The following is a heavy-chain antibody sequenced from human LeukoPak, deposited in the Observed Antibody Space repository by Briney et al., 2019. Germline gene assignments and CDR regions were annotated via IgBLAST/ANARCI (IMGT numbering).Heavy chain of an antibody. CDR2: IYHSGST. CDR3: ARDQVAAAGIHDY. CDR1: GYSISSGYY. D-gene: IGHD6-13*01. V-gene: IGHV4-38-2*02. J-gene: IGHJ4*02. Sequence: PSETLSLTCTVSGYSISSGYYWGWIRQPPGKGLEWIGSIYHSGSTYYNPSLKSRVTISVDTSKNQFSLKLSSVTAADTAVYYCARDQVAAAGIHDYWGQGTLVTVSS.